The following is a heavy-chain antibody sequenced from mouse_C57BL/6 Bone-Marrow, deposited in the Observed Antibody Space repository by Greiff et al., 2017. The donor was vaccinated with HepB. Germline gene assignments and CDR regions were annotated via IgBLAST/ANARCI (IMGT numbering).Heavy chain of an antibody. CDR1: GYTFTDYY. D-gene: IGHD1-1*02. Sequence: VQLQQSGPELVKPGASVKISCKASGYTFTDYYMNWVKQSHGKSLEWIGDINPNNGGTSYNQKFKGKATLTVDKSSSTAYMELRSLTSEDSAVYYCARRWWTYWGQGTLVTGSA. J-gene: IGHJ3*01. CDR3: ARRWWTY. CDR2: INPNNGGT. V-gene: IGHV1-26*01.